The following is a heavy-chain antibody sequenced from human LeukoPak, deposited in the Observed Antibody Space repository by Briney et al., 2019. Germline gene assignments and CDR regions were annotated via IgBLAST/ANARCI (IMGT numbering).Heavy chain of an antibody. CDR3: AKVDIAAAGTQDFDY. J-gene: IGHJ4*02. Sequence: GGSLRLSCAASGFTFSSYAMHWVRQAPGKGLEWVSAISGSGGSTYYADSVKGRFTISRDNSKNTLYLQMNSLRAEDTAVYYCAKVDIAAAGTQDFDYWGQGTLVTVSS. D-gene: IGHD6-13*01. CDR1: GFTFSSYA. CDR2: ISGSGGST. V-gene: IGHV3-23*01.